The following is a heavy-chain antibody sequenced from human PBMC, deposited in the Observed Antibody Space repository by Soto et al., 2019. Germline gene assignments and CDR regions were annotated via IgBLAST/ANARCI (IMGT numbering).Heavy chain of an antibody. CDR1: GGSFSDYY. Sequence: SETLSLTCAVYGGSFSDYYWNWIRQSPGKGLECIGEINHSGSTNYNPSLKSRVTISVDTSKNQFSLKLSSVTAADTAVYYCARRKQRTAYYYNSSGDLESWGQGTMVTLSS. CDR3: ARRKQRTAYYYNSSGDLES. D-gene: IGHD3-22*01. CDR2: INHSGST. V-gene: IGHV4-34*01. J-gene: IGHJ4*02.